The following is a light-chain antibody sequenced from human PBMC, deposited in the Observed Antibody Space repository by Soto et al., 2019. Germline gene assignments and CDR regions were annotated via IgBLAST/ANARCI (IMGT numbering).Light chain of an antibody. V-gene: IGKV3-15*01. J-gene: IGKJ2*01. CDR3: QQYYNWPPLYT. Sequence: EIVMTQSPATLSVSPGERVTLSCRASQTIGNDLGWYQQKPGRPPRLLIYGASIRATGIPPRFSGSGSGTEFTLTISSLQSEDFAVYYCQQYYNWPPLYTFGQGTKLEIK. CDR2: GAS. CDR1: QTIGND.